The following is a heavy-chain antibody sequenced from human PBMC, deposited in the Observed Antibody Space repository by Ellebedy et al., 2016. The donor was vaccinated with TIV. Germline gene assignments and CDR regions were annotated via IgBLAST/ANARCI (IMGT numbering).Heavy chain of an antibody. J-gene: IGHJ4*02. CDR1: GFTFSSYW. CDR3: AKVPQQWLPDY. CDR2: INSDGSST. D-gene: IGHD6-19*01. V-gene: IGHV3-74*01. Sequence: GESLKISXAASGFTFSSYWMHWVRQAPGKGLVWVSRINSDGSSTSYADSVKGRFTISRDNAKNTLYLQMNSLRAEDTAVYYCAKVPQQWLPDYWGQGTLVTVSS.